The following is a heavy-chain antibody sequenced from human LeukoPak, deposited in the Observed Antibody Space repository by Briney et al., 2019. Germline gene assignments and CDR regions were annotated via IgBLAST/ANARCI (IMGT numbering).Heavy chain of an antibody. Sequence: SETLSLTCAVYGGSFSGYYWSWIRQPPGKGLEWIGEINHSGSTNYNPSLKSRVTISVDTSKNQFSLKLSSVTAADTAVYYCVRGIPRFDSWGQGTMVTVSS. V-gene: IGHV4-34*01. CDR1: GGSFSGYY. CDR3: VRGIPRFDS. D-gene: IGHD3-16*01. CDR2: INHSGST. J-gene: IGHJ3*01.